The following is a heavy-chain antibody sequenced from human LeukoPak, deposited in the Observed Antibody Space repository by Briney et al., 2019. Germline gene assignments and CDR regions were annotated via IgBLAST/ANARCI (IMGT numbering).Heavy chain of an antibody. J-gene: IGHJ4*02. CDR3: AADYYDTSGYYFALGY. CDR1: GYTFTSYG. V-gene: IGHV1-18*01. D-gene: IGHD3-22*01. CDR2: ISAYNGNT. Sequence: ASVKVSCKASGYTFTSYGISWVRQAPGQGLEWMGWISAYNGNTNYAQKLQGRVTMTTDTSTSTAYMELRSLRSDDTAVYYCAADYYDTSGYYFALGYWGQGTLVTVSS.